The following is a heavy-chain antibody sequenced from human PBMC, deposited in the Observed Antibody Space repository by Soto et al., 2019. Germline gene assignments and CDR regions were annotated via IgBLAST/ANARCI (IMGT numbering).Heavy chain of an antibody. Sequence: LRLSWAASGFSFSDYAMSWVRQAPGKGLEWVSVISESGGSTHYADSVRGRFTVSRDNSKNSLSLRMNSLRDEDTAVYFCAKRSPYSSGWYSPIFDYWGQGALVTVSS. J-gene: IGHJ4*02. CDR1: GFSFSDYA. D-gene: IGHD6-13*01. CDR2: ISESGGST. V-gene: IGHV3-23*01. CDR3: AKRSPYSSGWYSPIFDY.